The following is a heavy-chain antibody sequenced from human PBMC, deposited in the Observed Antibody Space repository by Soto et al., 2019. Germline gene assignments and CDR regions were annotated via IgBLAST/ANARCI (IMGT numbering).Heavy chain of an antibody. CDR2: IYSGGST. CDR3: ARDPWAADY. Sequence: EVQLVESGGGLVQPGGSLRLSCAASGFTVSTKYMSWVRQAPGKGLEWVSVIYSGGSTFYAGSVRGRFTISRDNSKNTGNLQMNSLRAEDTAVYYCARDPWAADYWGQGTLVTVSS. D-gene: IGHD3-16*01. CDR1: GFTVSTKY. J-gene: IGHJ4*02. V-gene: IGHV3-66*01.